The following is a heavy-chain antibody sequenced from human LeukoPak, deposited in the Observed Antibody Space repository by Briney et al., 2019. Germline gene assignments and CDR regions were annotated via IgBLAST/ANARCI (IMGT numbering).Heavy chain of an antibody. CDR3: IRYYYDSSGYSVDY. Sequence: GGSLRLSCATSGFTFSDFAMLWVRQASGKGLEWVGRIRNKASNYATAYAASVKGRVTISRDDSKKKAFLQMNNLRIEDTAVYYCIRYYYDSSGYSVDYWGQGTLVTVSS. CDR2: IRNKASNYAT. J-gene: IGHJ4*02. D-gene: IGHD3-22*01. CDR1: GFTFSDFA. V-gene: IGHV3-73*01.